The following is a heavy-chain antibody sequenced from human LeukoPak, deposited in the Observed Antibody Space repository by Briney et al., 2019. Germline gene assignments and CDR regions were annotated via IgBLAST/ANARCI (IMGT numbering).Heavy chain of an antibody. CDR1: GFTFSTYG. CDR2: IRYDGNYK. CDR3: AKAAEWLRSPFDY. J-gene: IGHJ4*02. Sequence: GGSLRLSCAASGFTFSTYGLHWVRQAPAKGLEWVTFIRYDGNYKYYADSVKGRFTISRDNSKNTLYLQMNSLRADDTAVYYCAKAAEWLRSPFDYWGQGTLVTVSS. V-gene: IGHV3-30*02. D-gene: IGHD5-12*01.